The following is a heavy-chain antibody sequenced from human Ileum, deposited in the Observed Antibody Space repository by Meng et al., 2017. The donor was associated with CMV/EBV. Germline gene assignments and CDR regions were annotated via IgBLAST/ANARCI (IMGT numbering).Heavy chain of an antibody. CDR1: RGSISSDY. CDR3: ARGPYSSSWSSFDY. Sequence: QVRLQESRPRLVKPSETLSLTCTVSRGSISSDYWSWIRQPAGKGLEWIGRIYTSGSTNYNPSLKSRVTMSVDTSKTQFSLKLSSVTAADTAVYYCARGPYSSSWSSFDYWGQGTLVTVSS. CDR2: IYTSGST. V-gene: IGHV4-4*07. J-gene: IGHJ4*02. D-gene: IGHD6-13*01.